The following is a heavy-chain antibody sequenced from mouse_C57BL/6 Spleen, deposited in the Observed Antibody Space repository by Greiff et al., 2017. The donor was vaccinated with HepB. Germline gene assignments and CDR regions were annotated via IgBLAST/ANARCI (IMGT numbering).Heavy chain of an antibody. CDR2: INYDGSST. CDR3: ARDAHYYGSSYEDAMDY. J-gene: IGHJ4*01. CDR1: GFTFSDYY. Sequence: EVHLVESEGGLVQPGSSMKLSCTASGFTFSDYYMAWVRQVPEKGLEWVANINYDGSSTYYLDSLKSRFIISRDNAKNILYLQMSSLKSEDTATYYCARDAHYYGSSYEDAMDYWGQGTSVTVSS. D-gene: IGHD1-1*01. V-gene: IGHV5-16*01.